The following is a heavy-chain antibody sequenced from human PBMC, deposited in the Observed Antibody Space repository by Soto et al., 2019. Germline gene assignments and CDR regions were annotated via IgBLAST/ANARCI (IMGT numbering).Heavy chain of an antibody. J-gene: IGHJ4*02. D-gene: IGHD1-7*01. CDR3: VRDLPTVLELFDF. Sequence: GGSLRLSCAASGFTFTNYWMHWVRQAPGKGLVWISRINNDGSDTNYADSVNGRFTISRDNVKNTVHLQMNSLRAEDTAVYYRVRDLPTVLELFDFWGQGTVVTVSS. V-gene: IGHV3-74*01. CDR2: INNDGSDT. CDR1: GFTFTNYW.